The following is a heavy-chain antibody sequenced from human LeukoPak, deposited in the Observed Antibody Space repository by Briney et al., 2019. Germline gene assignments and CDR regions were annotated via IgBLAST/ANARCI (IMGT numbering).Heavy chain of an antibody. D-gene: IGHD3-10*01. V-gene: IGHV1-69*04. Sequence: SVKVSCKASGGTFSSYAISWVRQAPGQGLEWMGRIIPILGIANYAQKFQGRVTITADKSTSTAYMELSSLRSEDTAVYYCARDHGSGSYYNGYFDYWGQGTLVTVSS. J-gene: IGHJ4*02. CDR1: GGTFSSYA. CDR2: IIPILGIA. CDR3: ARDHGSGSYYNGYFDY.